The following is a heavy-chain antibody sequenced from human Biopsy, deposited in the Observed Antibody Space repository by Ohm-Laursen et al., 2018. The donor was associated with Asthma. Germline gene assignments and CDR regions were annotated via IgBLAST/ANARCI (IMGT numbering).Heavy chain of an antibody. D-gene: IGHD3-10*01. J-gene: IGHJ6*02. CDR1: GYTFNSAG. CDR3: ARAVDYSHYYGIDV. Sequence: SVKVSCKTSGYTFNSAGITWVRQAPGQGLEWMGWISVYNGNTKDAQELQDRVTMITDTSTSTAYMELRSLRSDDTAVYFCARAVDYSHYYGIDVWGQGTTVTVS. V-gene: IGHV1-18*01. CDR2: ISVYNGNT.